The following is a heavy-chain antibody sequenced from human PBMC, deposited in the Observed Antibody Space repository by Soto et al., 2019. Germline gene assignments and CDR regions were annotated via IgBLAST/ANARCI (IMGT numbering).Heavy chain of an antibody. V-gene: IGHV3-30*18. D-gene: IGHD3-3*01. CDR1: GFTFSSYG. J-gene: IGHJ6*02. CDR3: AKDIRSGLNYYYYGMDV. CDR2: ISYDGSNK. Sequence: QVQLVESGGGVVQPGRSLRLSCAASGFTFSSYGMHWVRQAPGKGLEWVAVISYDGSNKYYADSVKGRFTISRDNSKNXXYLQMNSLRAEDTAVYYCAKDIRSGLNYYYYGMDVWGQGTTVTVSS.